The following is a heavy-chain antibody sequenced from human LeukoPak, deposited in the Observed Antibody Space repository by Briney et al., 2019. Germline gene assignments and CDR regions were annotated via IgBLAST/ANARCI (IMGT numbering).Heavy chain of an antibody. CDR2: TKPDGSAE. D-gene: IGHD2-15*01. V-gene: IGHV3-7*01. Sequence: GGSLRLSCAASGFTFRNYWMGWVRQAPGKGLEWVANTKPDGSAEYYADSVRGRFTTSRDNANNFLYLQMNGLRAEDTAVYYCARDGGLNTNFGYWGQGTLVTVSS. CDR3: ARDGGLNTNFGY. J-gene: IGHJ4*02. CDR1: GFTFRNYW.